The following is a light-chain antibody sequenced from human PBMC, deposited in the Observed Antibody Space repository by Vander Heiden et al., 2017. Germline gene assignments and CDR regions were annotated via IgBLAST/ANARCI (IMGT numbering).Light chain of an antibody. Sequence: DIVMTQSPDSLAVSLGERATINCKSSQSVLYSSNNKNYLAWYQQKPGQPPKLLIYWASTRESGVPDRISGSGSGTDFTLTISSLQAEDVAVYYCQQDYSTPITFGQGTRLEIK. V-gene: IGKV4-1*01. J-gene: IGKJ5*01. CDR1: QSVLYSSNNKNY. CDR2: WAS. CDR3: QQDYSTPIT.